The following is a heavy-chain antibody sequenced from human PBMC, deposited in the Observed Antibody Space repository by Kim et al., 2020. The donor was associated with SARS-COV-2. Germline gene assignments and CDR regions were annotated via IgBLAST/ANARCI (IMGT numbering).Heavy chain of an antibody. J-gene: IGHJ5*02. V-gene: IGHV3-21*01. D-gene: IGHD4-17*01. CDR3: ARDGITVTYNWFDP. Sequence: ADAVKGRYTISRDNAKISLYLQMNSLRAEDTAVYYCARDGITVTYNWFDPWGQGTLVTVSS.